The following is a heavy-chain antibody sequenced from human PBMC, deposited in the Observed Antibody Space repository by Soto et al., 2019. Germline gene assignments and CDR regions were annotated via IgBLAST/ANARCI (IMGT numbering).Heavy chain of an antibody. CDR1: GFTFSSYA. Sequence: VGSLRLSCAASGFTFSSYAMSWVRQAPGKGLEWVSAISGSGGSTYYADSVKGRFTISRDNSKNTLYLQMNSLRAEDTAVYYCAKDITIFGVVIMAGFDYWGQGTLVTVSS. V-gene: IGHV3-23*01. J-gene: IGHJ4*02. D-gene: IGHD3-3*01. CDR3: AKDITIFGVVIMAGFDY. CDR2: ISGSGGST.